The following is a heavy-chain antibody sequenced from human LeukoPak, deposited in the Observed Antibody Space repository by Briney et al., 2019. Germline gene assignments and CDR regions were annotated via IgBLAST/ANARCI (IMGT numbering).Heavy chain of an antibody. V-gene: IGHV4-39*01. D-gene: IGHD6-13*01. J-gene: IGHJ4*02. CDR1: GGSISSSSYY. CDR3: ARSHKYSSSWYFLPGGARFDY. Sequence: TPSETLSLTCTVSGGSISSSSYYWGWIRQPPGKGLEWIGSIYYSGSTYYNPSLKSRVTISVDTSKNQFSLKLSSVTAADTAVYYCARSHKYSSSWYFLPGGARFDYWGQGTLVTVSS. CDR2: IYYSGST.